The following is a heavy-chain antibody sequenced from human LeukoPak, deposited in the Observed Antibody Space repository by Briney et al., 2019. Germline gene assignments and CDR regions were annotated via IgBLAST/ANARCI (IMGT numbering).Heavy chain of an antibody. D-gene: IGHD3-10*01. CDR1: GFSFSSYS. CDR2: ISSSSAI. Sequence: GGSLRLSCAASGFSFSSYSMNWVRQAPGKGLEWVSYISSSSAIWYADSVKGRFTISTDNAKNSLYLQMNSLRDEDSAVYYCVRDRAWAFDIWGQGTLVTVSS. V-gene: IGHV3-48*02. CDR3: VRDRAWAFDI. J-gene: IGHJ3*02.